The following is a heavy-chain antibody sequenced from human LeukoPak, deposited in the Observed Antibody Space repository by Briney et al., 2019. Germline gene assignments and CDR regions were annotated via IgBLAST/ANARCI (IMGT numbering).Heavy chain of an antibody. CDR3: AREASCSSTSCHHDAFDI. D-gene: IGHD2-2*01. V-gene: IGHV4-4*07. CDR1: GGSISSYY. Sequence: SETLSLTCTVSGGSISSYYWSWLRQPAGKGLEWLGRIYTSGSTNYNPSLKSRVTMSVDTSKNQFSLKLSSVTAADTAVYYCAREASCSSTSCHHDAFDIWGQGTMVTVSS. CDR2: IYTSGST. J-gene: IGHJ3*02.